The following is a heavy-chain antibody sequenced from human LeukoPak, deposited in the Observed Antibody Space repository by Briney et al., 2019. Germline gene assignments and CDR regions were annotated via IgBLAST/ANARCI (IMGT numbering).Heavy chain of an antibody. Sequence: ASVKVSCKASGYTFTSYGISWVRQAPGQGLEWMGWISAYNGNTNYAQKLQGKVTMTTDTSTSTAYMELRSLRSDDTAVYYCASPTETTVDAFDIWGQGTMVTVSS. CDR1: GYTFTSYG. J-gene: IGHJ3*02. CDR2: ISAYNGNT. V-gene: IGHV1-18*01. CDR3: ASPTETTVDAFDI. D-gene: IGHD4-17*01.